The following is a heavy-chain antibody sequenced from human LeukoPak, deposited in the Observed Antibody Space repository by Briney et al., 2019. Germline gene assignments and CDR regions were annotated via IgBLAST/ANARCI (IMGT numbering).Heavy chain of an antibody. V-gene: IGHV3-21*01. CDR2: ISSSSSYI. CDR3: ARDSFGGSYPNWFDP. J-gene: IGHJ5*02. D-gene: IGHD1-26*01. Sequence: PGGSLRLSCAAFGFTFSSYSMNWVRQAPGKGLEWVSSISSSSSYIYYADSVKGRFTISRDNAKNSLYLQMNSLRAEDTAVYYCARDSFGGSYPNWFDPWGQGTLVTVSS. CDR1: GFTFSSYS.